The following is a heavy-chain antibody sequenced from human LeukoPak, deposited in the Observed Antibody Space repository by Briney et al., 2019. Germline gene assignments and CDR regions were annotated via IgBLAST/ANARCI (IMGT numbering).Heavy chain of an antibody. V-gene: IGHV1-24*01. Sequence: ASVKVSCKVSGYTLTELSMHWVRQAPGKGLEWMGGFDPEDGETIYAQKFQGRVTMTEDTSTDTAYMELSSLRSEDTAEYYCATDSGGNYGGNSPFDYWGQGTLVTVSS. D-gene: IGHD4-23*01. CDR3: ATDSGGNYGGNSPFDY. CDR1: GYTLTELS. CDR2: FDPEDGET. J-gene: IGHJ4*02.